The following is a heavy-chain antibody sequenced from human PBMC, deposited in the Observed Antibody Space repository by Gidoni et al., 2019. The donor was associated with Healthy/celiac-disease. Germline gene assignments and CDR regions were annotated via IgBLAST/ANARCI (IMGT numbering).Heavy chain of an antibody. CDR3: ARDDMITFGGVMRDH. V-gene: IGHV1-18*01. Sequence: QVQLVQSGAEVKKPGASVKVSCKAAGYTFPSYGTSWVRQAPGQWLDWMGWISAYNGNTNYAQKLQGRVTMTTDTSTSTAYMELRSLRSDDTAVYYCARDDMITFGGVMRDHWGQGTLVTVSS. CDR2: ISAYNGNT. J-gene: IGHJ4*02. CDR1: GYTFPSYG. D-gene: IGHD3-16*01.